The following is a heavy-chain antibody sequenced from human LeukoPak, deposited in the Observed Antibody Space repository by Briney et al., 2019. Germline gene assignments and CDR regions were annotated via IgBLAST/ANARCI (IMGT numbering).Heavy chain of an antibody. CDR2: ITSNGSST. V-gene: IGHV3-64D*06. Sequence: GGSLRLSCSASGFRFDTHGVDWVRQAPGKGLEFVSGITSNGSSTFYADSVKDRFTISRDNSKNTLYLQMSSLRPEDTAVYYCVKDADWGAFDIWGQGTMVTVSS. D-gene: IGHD7-27*01. J-gene: IGHJ3*02. CDR3: VKDADWGAFDI. CDR1: GFRFDTHG.